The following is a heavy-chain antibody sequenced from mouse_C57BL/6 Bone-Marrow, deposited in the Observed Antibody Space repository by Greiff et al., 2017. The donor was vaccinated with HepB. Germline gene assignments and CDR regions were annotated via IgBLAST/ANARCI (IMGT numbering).Heavy chain of an antibody. V-gene: IGHV12-3*01. J-gene: IGHJ4*01. D-gene: IGHD1-1*01. CDR3: AGAVITTGAMDY. CDR2: ITHSGET. Sequence: VQLVESGPGLVKPSQSLFLTCSITGFPITSGYYWIWIRQSPGKPLEWMGYITHSGETFYNPSLQSPISITRETSKNQFFLQLNSVTTEDTAMYYCAGAVITTGAMDYWGQGTSVTVSS. CDR1: GFPITSGYY.